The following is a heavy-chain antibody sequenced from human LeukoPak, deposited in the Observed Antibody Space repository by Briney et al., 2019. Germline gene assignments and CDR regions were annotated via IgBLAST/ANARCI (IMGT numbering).Heavy chain of an antibody. CDR2: MNPNSGNT. Sequence: GASVKVSCKASGYTFTSYDINWVRQATGQGLEGMGWMNPNSGNTGYAQKFQGRVTMTTNTSISTAYMELSSLRSEDTAVYYCASVCGSSCPRYFDYWGQGTLVTVSS. CDR1: GYTFTSYD. D-gene: IGHD6-13*01. J-gene: IGHJ4*02. CDR3: ASVCGSSCPRYFDY. V-gene: IGHV1-8*01.